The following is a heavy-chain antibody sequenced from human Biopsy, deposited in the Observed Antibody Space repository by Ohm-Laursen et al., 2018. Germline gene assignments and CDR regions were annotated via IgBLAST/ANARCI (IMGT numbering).Heavy chain of an antibody. V-gene: IGHV3-74*01. CDR1: GFTFSSSW. CDR2: FNSDGTDT. J-gene: IGHJ4*02. CDR3: AKAGRGYIDY. Sequence: SLRLSCSAPGFTFSSSWMHWVRQAPGKGLEWVSRFNSDGTDTTYVDSVKGRFTISRDNAKNTLYLQMNSLRVEDTAVYYCAKAGRGYIDYWGQGTLVIVSS. D-gene: IGHD5-18*01.